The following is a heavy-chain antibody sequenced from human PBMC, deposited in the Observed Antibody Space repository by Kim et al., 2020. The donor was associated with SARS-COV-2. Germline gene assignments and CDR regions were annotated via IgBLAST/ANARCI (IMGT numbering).Heavy chain of an antibody. V-gene: IGHV4-34*01. CDR2: INHSGST. D-gene: IGHD3-3*01. J-gene: IGHJ6*02. CDR1: GGSFSGYY. Sequence: SETLSLTCAVYGGSFSGYYWSWIRQPPGKGLEWIGEINHSGSTNYNPPLKSRVTISVDTSKNQFSLKLSSVTAADTAVYYCARGLRALLRFLEWPRGVWGQGTTVTVSS. CDR3: ARGLRALLRFLEWPRGV.